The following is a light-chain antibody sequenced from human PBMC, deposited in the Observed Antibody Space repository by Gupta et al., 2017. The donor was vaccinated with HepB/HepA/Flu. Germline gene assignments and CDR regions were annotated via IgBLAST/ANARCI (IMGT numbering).Light chain of an antibody. V-gene: IGKV1-39*01. J-gene: IGKJ3*01. CDR1: QSISRH. Sequence: DIQMTQSPSSLSASVGDRVTITCRASQSISRHLNWYQQKAGKAPKLLIYAASSLQSGVPSRFSGSGSGTDFTLTISRLQPEDFATYYCQQSDSNLITFGHGTKVDIK. CDR2: AAS. CDR3: QQSDSNLIT.